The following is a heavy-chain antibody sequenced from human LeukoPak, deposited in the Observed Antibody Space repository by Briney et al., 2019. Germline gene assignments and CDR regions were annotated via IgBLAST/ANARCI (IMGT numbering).Heavy chain of an antibody. V-gene: IGHV3-30-3*01. J-gene: IGHJ4*02. Sequence: PGGSLRLSCAASGFTFSSYAMHWVRQAPGNGLEWVAVISYDGSNKYYADSVKGRFTISRDNSKNTLYLQMNSLRAEDTAVYYCAGQLRVYYFDYWGQGTLVTVSS. D-gene: IGHD1-7*01. CDR1: GFTFSSYA. CDR2: ISYDGSNK. CDR3: AGQLRVYYFDY.